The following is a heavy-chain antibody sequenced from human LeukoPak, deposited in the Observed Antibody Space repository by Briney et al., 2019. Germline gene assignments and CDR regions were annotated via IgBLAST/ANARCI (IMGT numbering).Heavy chain of an antibody. V-gene: IGHV4-59*01. J-gene: IGHJ4*02. CDR3: AADSGYDMRVRFFDY. D-gene: IGHD5-12*01. CDR2: IYYSGST. Sequence: SGTLSLTCTVSGGSISSYYWSWIRQPPGKGLEWIGYIYYSGSTNYNPSLKSRVTISVDTSKNQFSLKLSSVTAADTAVYYCAADSGYDMRVRFFDYWGQGTLVTVSS. CDR1: GGSISSYY.